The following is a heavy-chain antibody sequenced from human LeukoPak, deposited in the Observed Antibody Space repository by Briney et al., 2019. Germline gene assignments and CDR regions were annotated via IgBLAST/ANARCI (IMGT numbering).Heavy chain of an antibody. CDR3: ARVGDWYFDL. V-gene: IGHV4-59*12. CDR2: IHYSGSS. CDR1: GGSISSYY. D-gene: IGHD4-17*01. Sequence: TSETLSLTCTVSGGSISSYYWSWIRQPPGKGLEWIGYIHYSGSSNYNPSLKSRVTISVDKSKNQFSLKLSSVTAADTAVYYCARVGDWYFDLWGRGTLVTVSS. J-gene: IGHJ2*01.